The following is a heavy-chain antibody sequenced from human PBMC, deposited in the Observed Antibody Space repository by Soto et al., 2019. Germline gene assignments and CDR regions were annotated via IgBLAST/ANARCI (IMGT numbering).Heavy chain of an antibody. CDR2: INPNSGGT. V-gene: IGHV1-2*04. CDR3: ARDEVPFVVVPAASNWHYYGMDV. CDR1: GYTFTGYY. D-gene: IGHD2-2*01. Sequence: ASVKVSCKASGYTFTGYYMHWVRQAPGQGLEWMGWINPNSGGTNYAQKFQGWVTMTRDTSISTAYMELSRLRSDDTAVYYCARDEVPFVVVPAASNWHYYGMDVWGQGTTVTSP. J-gene: IGHJ6*02.